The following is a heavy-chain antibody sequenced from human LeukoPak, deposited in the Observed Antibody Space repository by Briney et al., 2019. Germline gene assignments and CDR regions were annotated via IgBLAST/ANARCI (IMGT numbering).Heavy chain of an antibody. Sequence: GGSLRLSCEVSGSKLSNLWMSWFRQAPGKGLEWVSYISSSSSTIYYADSVKGRFTISRDNAKNSLYLQMNSLRAEDTAVYYCARDSTGYYGSGSYFLSGWGQGTLVTVSS. V-gene: IGHV3-48*01. D-gene: IGHD3-10*01. CDR2: ISSSSSTI. J-gene: IGHJ4*02. CDR1: GSKLSNLW. CDR3: ARDSTGYYGSGSYFLSG.